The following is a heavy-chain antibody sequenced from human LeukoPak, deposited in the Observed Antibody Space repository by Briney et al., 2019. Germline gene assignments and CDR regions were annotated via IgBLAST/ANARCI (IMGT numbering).Heavy chain of an antibody. D-gene: IGHD3/OR15-3a*01. CDR3: AKVDQWTYFDY. CDR1: GFTFSSYA. V-gene: IGHV3-23*01. J-gene: IGHJ4*02. CDR2: IGGSGGST. Sequence: GGSLRLSCAASGFTFSSYAMSWVRQAPGKGLEWVSAIGGSGGSTYYADSVKGRFTISRDNAKNSLYLQMNSLRAEDTAVYYCAKVDQWTYFDYWGQGTLVTVSS.